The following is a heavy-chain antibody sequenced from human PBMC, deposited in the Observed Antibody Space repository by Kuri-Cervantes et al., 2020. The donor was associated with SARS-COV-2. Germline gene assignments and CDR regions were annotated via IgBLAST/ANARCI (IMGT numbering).Heavy chain of an antibody. J-gene: IGHJ4*02. CDR3: ARDESGAAAAHVGY. Sequence: ASVKVSCKASGYTFTDYYIHWVRQAPGQGLEWMGWINPNSGGTNYAQKFQGRVTMTRGTSISTAYMELSRLRSDDTAVYYCARDESGAAAAHVGYWGQGTLVTVSS. CDR2: INPNSGGT. D-gene: IGHD6-13*01. V-gene: IGHV1-2*02. CDR1: GYTFTDYY.